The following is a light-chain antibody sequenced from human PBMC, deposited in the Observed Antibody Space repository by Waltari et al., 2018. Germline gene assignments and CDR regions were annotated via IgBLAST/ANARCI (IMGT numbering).Light chain of an antibody. Sequence: LMTQSPPTLSVSPGDRATLSCRASQRVRSNVAWYQQRPGQAPRLLISRASARATDIPARFSGSGSGTDFTLTISSVESEDVAVYYCQQYNYWPPWTFGQGTKVEI. CDR2: RAS. CDR1: QRVRSN. V-gene: IGKV3-15*01. CDR3: QQYNYWPPWT. J-gene: IGKJ1*01.